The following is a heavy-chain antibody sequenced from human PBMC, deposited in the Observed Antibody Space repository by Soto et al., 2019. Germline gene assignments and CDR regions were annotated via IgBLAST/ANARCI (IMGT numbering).Heavy chain of an antibody. J-gene: IGHJ6*02. CDR3: ARTNVDTAMGYYYYYYDMDV. D-gene: IGHD5-18*01. Sequence: SETLSLTCTVSGGSISSSSYYWGWIRQPPGKGLEWIGSIYYSGSTYYNPSLKSRVTISVDTSKNQFSLKLSSVTAADTAVYYCARTNVDTAMGYYYYYYDMDVWGQGTTVTVSS. CDR1: GGSISSSSYY. V-gene: IGHV4-39*01. CDR2: IYYSGST.